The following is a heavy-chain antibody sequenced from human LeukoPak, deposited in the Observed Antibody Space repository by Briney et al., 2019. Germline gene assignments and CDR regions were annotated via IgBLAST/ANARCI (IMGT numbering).Heavy chain of an antibody. D-gene: IGHD4-17*01. CDR1: GGSMSSYY. CDR2: IYASGST. J-gene: IGHJ4*02. V-gene: IGHV4-4*07. CDR3: ARGDLGDPRYFDY. Sequence: SETLSLTXSVSGGSMSSYYWSWIRQPAGKGMEWIGRIYASGSTKYNPSLKGRLTMSVDTSKNQFSLKLSSLTAADTAVYYCARGDLGDPRYFDYWGQGTLVTVSS.